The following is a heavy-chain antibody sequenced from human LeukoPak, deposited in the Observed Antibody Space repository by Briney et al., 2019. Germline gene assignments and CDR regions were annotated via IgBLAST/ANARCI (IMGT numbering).Heavy chain of an antibody. D-gene: IGHD4-17*01. V-gene: IGHV1-24*01. CDR1: GYTLTELS. J-gene: IGHJ3*02. CDR3: AAIYGDYLFDAIDI. Sequence: GSSVKVSCKVSGYTLTELSMHWVRQAPGKGLEWMGGFDPEDGETIYAQKFQGRVTMTEDTSTDTAYMKLSSLRSEDTAVYYCAAIYGDYLFDAIDIWGQGTMVTVSS. CDR2: FDPEDGET.